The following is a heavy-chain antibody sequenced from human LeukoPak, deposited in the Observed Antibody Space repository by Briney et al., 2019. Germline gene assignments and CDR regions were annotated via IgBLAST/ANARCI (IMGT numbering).Heavy chain of an antibody. V-gene: IGHV1-69*04. Sequence: SVKVSCKASGGTFSSYAISWVRQAPGQGLEWMGRIIPIPGIANYAQKFQGRVTITADKSTSTAYMELSSLRSEDTAVYYCARDPIRDGYSYYFDYWGQGTLVTVSS. CDR3: ARDPIRDGYSYYFDY. D-gene: IGHD5-24*01. CDR2: IIPIPGIA. J-gene: IGHJ4*02. CDR1: GGTFSSYA.